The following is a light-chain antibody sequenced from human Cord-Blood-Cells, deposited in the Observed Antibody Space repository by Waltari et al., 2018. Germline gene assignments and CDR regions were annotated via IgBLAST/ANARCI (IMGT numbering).Light chain of an antibody. J-gene: IGKJ4*01. CDR2: GAS. CDR3: QQYGSSPLT. CDR1: QSVSSSY. Sequence: EIVLTQSPGTLSLSPGERATLSCRASQSVSSSYLAWYQQKPGQAPRLLIYGASNRATCIRDRVSGSWSGTDFTLTSSRLEPEDFAVDYWQQYGSSPLTFGGGTKVEIK. V-gene: IGKV3-20*01.